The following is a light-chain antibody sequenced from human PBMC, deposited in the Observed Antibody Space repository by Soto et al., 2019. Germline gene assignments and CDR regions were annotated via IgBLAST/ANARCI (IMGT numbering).Light chain of an antibody. CDR3: QQYGSSPYT. CDR1: QSVSTSP. Sequence: EIVLTQSPGTLSLSPGERATLSCRASQSVSTSPLAWYQQKPGQAPRLLIYGASSSATGIPDRVSGSGSGADFTLSISRLEPEDFAMYYCQQYGSSPYTFGQGTKLAIK. CDR2: GAS. V-gene: IGKV3-20*01. J-gene: IGKJ2*01.